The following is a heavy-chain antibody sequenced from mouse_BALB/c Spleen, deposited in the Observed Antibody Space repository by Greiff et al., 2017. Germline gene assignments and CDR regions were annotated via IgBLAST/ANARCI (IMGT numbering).Heavy chain of an antibody. Sequence: EVHLVESGGGLVKPGGSLKLSCAASGFTFSSYAMSWVRQTPEKRLEWVASISSGGSTYYPDSVKGRFTISRDNARTILYLQMSSLRSEDTAMYYCARGLDTTVVNYAMDYWGQGTAVTVSA. CDR1: GFTFSSYA. J-gene: IGHJ4*01. CDR3: ARGLDTTVVNYAMDY. CDR2: ISSGGST. D-gene: IGHD1-1*01. V-gene: IGHV5-6-5*01.